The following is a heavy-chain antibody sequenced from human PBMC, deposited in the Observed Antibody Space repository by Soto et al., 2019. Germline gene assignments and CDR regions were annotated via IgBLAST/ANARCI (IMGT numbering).Heavy chain of an antibody. J-gene: IGHJ2*01. CDR1: GYSFTSQW. D-gene: IGHD5-18*01. CDR3: ARRTAMAYWYFDL. Sequence: EVQLVQSGAEVKKPGESLKISCKGSGYSFTSQWIGWVRQKPGKGLEWMGIMYPGDSDTRYSPSFQGQVTISADKSINTAYLQCSSLKASDTAMYYCARRTAMAYWYFDLWGRGTLVTVSS. V-gene: IGHV5-51*01. CDR2: MYPGDSDT.